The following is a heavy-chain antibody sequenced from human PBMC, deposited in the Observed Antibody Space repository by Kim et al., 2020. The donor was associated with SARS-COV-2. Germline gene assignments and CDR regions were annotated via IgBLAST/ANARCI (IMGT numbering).Heavy chain of an antibody. D-gene: IGHD3-10*01. Sequence: SETLSLTCTVSGGSISGYSWGWIRQPPGKGLEWMGHISDTGRTSYSSPLKSRLTISIDMSKNQFSLNLNSVTAADTAVYYCARFLGGGSGNFYYWGQGILVTVSS. CDR2: ISDTGRT. CDR3: ARFLGGGSGNFYY. CDR1: GGSISGYS. J-gene: IGHJ4*02. V-gene: IGHV4-59*01.